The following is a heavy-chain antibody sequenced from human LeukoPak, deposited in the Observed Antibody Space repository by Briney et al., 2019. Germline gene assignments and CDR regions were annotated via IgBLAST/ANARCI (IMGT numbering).Heavy chain of an antibody. CDR2: IYYSGST. CDR3: ARGWHPTLLWFGESHVGFDY. D-gene: IGHD3-10*01. CDR1: GASISSSSYY. J-gene: IGHJ4*02. Sequence: PSEALSLTCTVSGASISSSSYYWGWIRQPPGKGLEWIGSIYYSGSTYSNPSLKSRVTIFVDTSKNQFSLKLSSVTAADTAVYYCARGWHPTLLWFGESHVGFDYWGQGTLVTVSS. V-gene: IGHV4-39*01.